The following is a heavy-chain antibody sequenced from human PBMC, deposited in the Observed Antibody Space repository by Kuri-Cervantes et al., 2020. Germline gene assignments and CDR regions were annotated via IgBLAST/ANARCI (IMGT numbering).Heavy chain of an antibody. V-gene: IGHV3-53*05. CDR3: ARASTNAFDI. CDR1: GFTVSSNY. CDR2: IYSGGST. D-gene: IGHD2-2*01. J-gene: IGHJ3*02. Sequence: GESLKISCAASGFTVSSNYMSWVRQAPGKGLEWVSVIYSGGSTYYADSVKGRFTISRDNSKNTLYLQMNSLRAEDTAVYYCARASTNAFDIWGQGTMVTVSS.